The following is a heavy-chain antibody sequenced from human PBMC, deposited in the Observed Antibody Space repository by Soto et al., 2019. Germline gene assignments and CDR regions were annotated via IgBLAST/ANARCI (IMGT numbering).Heavy chain of an antibody. CDR1: GGSISSSSYY. CDR3: ARQEITMVRAFNWFDP. V-gene: IGHV4-39*01. J-gene: IGHJ5*02. D-gene: IGHD3-10*01. CDR2: IYYSGST. Sequence: SETLSLTCTVSGGSISSSSYYWVWIRQPPGKGLEWIGSIYYSGSTYYNPSLKSRVTISVDTSKNQFSLKLTSVTAADTAVYYCARQEITMVRAFNWFDPWGQGTLVTVSS.